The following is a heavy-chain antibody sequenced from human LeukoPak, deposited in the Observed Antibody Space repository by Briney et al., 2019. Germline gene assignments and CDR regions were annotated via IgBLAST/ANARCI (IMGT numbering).Heavy chain of an antibody. CDR1: GFTVSSNY. CDR3: ARGPDVTTDAFDI. CDR2: IYSGGST. V-gene: IGHV3-66*01. J-gene: IGHJ3*02. Sequence: PGGSLRLSCAASGFTVSSNYMSWVRQAPGKGLEWVSVIYSGGSTYYADSVKGRFTISRDNSKNTLYLQMNSLRAEDTAVYYCARGPDVTTDAFDILGQGTMVTVSS. D-gene: IGHD1-14*01.